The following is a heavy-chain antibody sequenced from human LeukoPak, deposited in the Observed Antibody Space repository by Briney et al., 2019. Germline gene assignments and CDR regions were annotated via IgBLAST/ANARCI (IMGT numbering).Heavy chain of an antibody. J-gene: IGHJ4*02. V-gene: IGHV3-33*01. CDR2: IWYDGGNK. D-gene: IGHD5-18*01. Sequence: GGSLRLSCAASGFTFSIYGMHWLRQAPGKGLEWVAVIWYDGGNKRYADSVKGRFTISRDNSKNTLDLQMNSQRADDTAVYYCVRDRDTAMVPSDHWGQGTLVTVSS. CDR3: VRDRDTAMVPSDH. CDR1: GFTFSIYG.